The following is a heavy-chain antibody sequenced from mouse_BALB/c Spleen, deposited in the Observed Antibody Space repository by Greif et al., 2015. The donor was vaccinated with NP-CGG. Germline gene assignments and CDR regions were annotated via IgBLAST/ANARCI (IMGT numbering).Heavy chain of an antibody. J-gene: IGHJ4*01. CDR2: IYPGDGDT. D-gene: IGHD1-1*01. CDR3: ARMITTVVAEYYAMDY. CDR1: GYAFSSYW. V-gene: IGHV1-80*01. Sequence: QVQLQQSGAELVRPGSSVKISCKASGYAFSSYWMNWVKQRPGQGLEWIGQIYPGDGDTNYNGKFKGKATLTADKSSSTAYMQLSSLTSEDSAVYFCARMITTVVAEYYAMDYWGQGTSVTVSS.